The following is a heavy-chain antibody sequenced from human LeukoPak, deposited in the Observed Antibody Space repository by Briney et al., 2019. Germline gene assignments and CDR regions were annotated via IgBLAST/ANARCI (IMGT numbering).Heavy chain of an antibody. CDR2: IYYSGST. Sequence: SETLSLTCTVSGGSISSSSYYWGWIRQPPGKGLEWIGSIYYSGSTYYNPSLKSRVTISVDTSKNQFSLKLSSATAADTAVYYCAREGLEYYYDSSGYQKWFDPWGQGTLVTVSS. J-gene: IGHJ5*02. D-gene: IGHD3-22*01. V-gene: IGHV4-39*02. CDR1: GGSISSSSYY. CDR3: AREGLEYYYDSSGYQKWFDP.